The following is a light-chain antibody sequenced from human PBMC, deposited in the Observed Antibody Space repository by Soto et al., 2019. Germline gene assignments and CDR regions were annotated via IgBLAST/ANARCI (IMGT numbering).Light chain of an antibody. CDR3: QHRYNTPIT. CDR1: QSITTY. V-gene: IGKV1-39*01. CDR2: AAS. J-gene: IGKJ5*01. Sequence: DIQMTQSPSSLSASVGDRVTITCRASQSITTYLNWDQQKAGKAPKLLIYAASSLQSGVPSRFSGSGSGTDFTLTINSLQPEDFATYYCQHRYNTPITFGQGTRLEI.